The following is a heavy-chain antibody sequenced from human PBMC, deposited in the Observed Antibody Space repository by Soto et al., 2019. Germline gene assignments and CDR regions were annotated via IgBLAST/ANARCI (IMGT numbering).Heavy chain of an antibody. CDR3: ARLYNILSFPVTTLPFDY. Sequence: PSETLSLTCTVSGGSVSSGSYYWSWIRQPPGKGLEWIGYIYYSGSTNYNPSLKSRVTISVDTSKNQFSLKLSSVTAADTAVYYCARLYNILSFPVTTLPFDYWGQGTLVTVSS. D-gene: IGHD4-17*01. CDR1: GGSVSSGSYY. V-gene: IGHV4-61*01. CDR2: IYYSGST. J-gene: IGHJ4*02.